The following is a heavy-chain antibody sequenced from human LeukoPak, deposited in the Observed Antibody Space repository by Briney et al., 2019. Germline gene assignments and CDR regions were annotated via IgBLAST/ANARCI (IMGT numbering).Heavy chain of an antibody. V-gene: IGHV7-4-1*02. Sequence: ASVKVSCKASGYTFTSYAMNWVLQAPGQGLEWMGWINTNTGNPTYAQGFTGRFVFSLDTSVSTAYLQISSLKAEDTAVYYCARSHYVWGSYRLYYFDYWGQGTLVTVSS. CDR3: ARSHYVWGSYRLYYFDY. CDR1: GYTFTSYA. D-gene: IGHD3-16*02. CDR2: INTNTGNP. J-gene: IGHJ4*02.